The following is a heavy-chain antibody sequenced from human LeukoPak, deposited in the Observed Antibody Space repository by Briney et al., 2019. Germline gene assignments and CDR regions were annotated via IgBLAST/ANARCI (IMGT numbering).Heavy chain of an antibody. CDR1: GGSISSYY. CDR2: IYYSGST. J-gene: IGHJ4*02. D-gene: IGHD3-22*01. V-gene: IGHV4-59*12. Sequence: SETLSLTCTVSGGSISSYYWSWIRQPPGKGLEWIGYIYYSGSTKYNPSLKSRVTISVDTFKNQFSLKLSSVTAADTAVYYCAREGDDSSGAYPYFDYWGQGTLVTVSS. CDR3: AREGDDSSGAYPYFDY.